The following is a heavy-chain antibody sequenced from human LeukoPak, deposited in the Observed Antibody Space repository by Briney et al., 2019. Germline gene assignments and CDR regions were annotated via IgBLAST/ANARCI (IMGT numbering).Heavy chain of an antibody. V-gene: IGHV3-53*01. CDR1: GFTVSSHY. CDR2: IYSDGNT. D-gene: IGHD3-3*01. Sequence: GGSLRLSCAASGFTVSSHYMTWVRQAPGKGLEYVSIIYSDGNTHYADSVKGRFTLSRDNSKNTLYLQMNSLRAEDTPVYYCARDPYYAESGDPWGQGTLVTVSS. J-gene: IGHJ5*02. CDR3: ARDPYYAESGDP.